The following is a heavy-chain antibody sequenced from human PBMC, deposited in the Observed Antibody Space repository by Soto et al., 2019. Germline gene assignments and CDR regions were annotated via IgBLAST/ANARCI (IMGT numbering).Heavy chain of an antibody. CDR1: GGTFSSYA. CDR2: IIPIFGTA. J-gene: IGHJ4*02. Sequence: VASVKVSCKASGGTFSSYAISWVRQAPGQGLEWMGGIIPIFGTANYAQKFQGRVTITADESTSTAYMELSSLRSEDTAVYYCARGRAYCGGDCYPSEFDYWGQGTLVTVSS. D-gene: IGHD2-21*02. CDR3: ARGRAYCGGDCYPSEFDY. V-gene: IGHV1-69*13.